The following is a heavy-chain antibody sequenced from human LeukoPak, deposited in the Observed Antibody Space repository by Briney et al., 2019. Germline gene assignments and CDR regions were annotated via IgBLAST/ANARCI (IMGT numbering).Heavy chain of an antibody. D-gene: IGHD6-19*01. CDR1: GVNVSSNSAA. CDR2: TYYRSKWYN. J-gene: IGHJ4*02. Sequence: SQTLSLTCAISGVNVSSNSAAWTWIRQSPSRGLERLGRTYYRSKWYNYYAVSVKSRITINPETSKNQFSLQLNSVTPEDTAVYYCARSTYSREVAGSIQYWGQGTLVTVSS. CDR3: ARSTYSREVAGSIQY. V-gene: IGHV6-1*01.